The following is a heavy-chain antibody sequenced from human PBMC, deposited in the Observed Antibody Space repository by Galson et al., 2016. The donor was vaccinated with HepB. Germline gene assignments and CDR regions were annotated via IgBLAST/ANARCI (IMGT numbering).Heavy chain of an antibody. CDR2: ISAYNGNT. CDR1: GYTFTSYG. V-gene: IGHV1-18*01. J-gene: IGHJ4*02. D-gene: IGHD3-10*01. Sequence: SVKVSCKASGYTFTSYGLSWVRQAPGHGLEWMGWISAYNGNTNYAQKLQDRVTMTTDTFTSTAYMELRSLRSDDTAVYYCARARTHWFGYLYQLNFDFWGQGTLVTVSS. CDR3: ARARTHWFGYLYQLNFDF.